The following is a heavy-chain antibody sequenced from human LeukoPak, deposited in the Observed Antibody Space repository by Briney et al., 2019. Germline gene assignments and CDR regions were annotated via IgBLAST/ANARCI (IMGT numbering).Heavy chain of an antibody. CDR3: ARRGATPEEYDY. V-gene: IGHV5-51*01. CDR1: GYSFTSYW. Sequence: GESLKISCKGFGYSFTSYWIAWVRHMPGKGLEWMGIIYPGDSDTRYSPSFQGQVTISADKSVSTAYLQWSSLKASDSAIYYCARRGATPEEYDYWGQGTQVTVSS. D-gene: IGHD4-17*01. J-gene: IGHJ4*02. CDR2: IYPGDSDT.